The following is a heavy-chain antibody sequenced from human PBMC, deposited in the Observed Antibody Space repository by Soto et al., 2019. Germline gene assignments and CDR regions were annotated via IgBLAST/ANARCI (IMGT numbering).Heavy chain of an antibody. CDR2: IWYDGSNK. J-gene: IGHJ4*02. V-gene: IGHV3-33*01. Sequence: QVQLVESGGGVVQPGRSLRLSCAASGFTFSSYGMHWVRQAPGKGLEWVAVIWYDGSNKYYADSVKGRFTISRDNSKNTLYLQMNSLRAEDTAVYYCAREVYYYDSSGYPGYYWGQGTLVTVSS. CDR3: AREVYYYDSSGYPGYY. D-gene: IGHD3-22*01. CDR1: GFTFSSYG.